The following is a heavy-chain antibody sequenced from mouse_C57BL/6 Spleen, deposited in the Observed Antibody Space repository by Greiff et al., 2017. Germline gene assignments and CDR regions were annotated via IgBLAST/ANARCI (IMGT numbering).Heavy chain of an antibody. Sequence: QVQLKQPGAELVKPGASVKMSCKASGYTFTSYWITWVKQRPGQGLEWIGQIYPGDGDTNYNGKFKGKATLTADKSSSTAYMQLSSLTSEDSAVYFCAKTAQATFDYWGQGTTLTVSS. V-gene: IGHV1-80*01. CDR2: IYPGDGDT. CDR3: AKTAQATFDY. D-gene: IGHD3-2*02. CDR1: GYTFTSYW. J-gene: IGHJ2*01.